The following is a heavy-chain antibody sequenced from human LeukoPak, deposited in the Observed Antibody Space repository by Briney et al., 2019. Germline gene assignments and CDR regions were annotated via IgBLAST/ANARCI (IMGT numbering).Heavy chain of an antibody. CDR2: ISSSSSYI. CDR1: GFTFSSYS. V-gene: IGHV3-21*01. CDR3: ARARSLGYCSSTSCLCYYGMDG. Sequence: GGSLRLSCAASGFTFSSYSMNWVRQAPGKGLEWVSSISSSSSYIYYADSVKGRFTISRDNAKNSLYLQMNSLRAEDTAVYYCARARSLGYCSSTSCLCYYGMDGWGHGITVSVSS. D-gene: IGHD2-2*01. J-gene: IGHJ6*01.